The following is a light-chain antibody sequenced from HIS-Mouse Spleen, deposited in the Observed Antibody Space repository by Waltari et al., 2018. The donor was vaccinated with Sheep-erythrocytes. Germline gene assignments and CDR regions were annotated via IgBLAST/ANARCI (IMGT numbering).Light chain of an antibody. CDR2: EVS. Sequence: QSALTQPRSVSRSPGQSVTISCTGTLSDVGVYNYVPWYQQHPDKAPKLMIYEVSKGPSGVPDRFSGSKSGNTASLTISGRQAEDEADYYCCSYAGSYTFVVFGGGTKLTVL. V-gene: IGLV2-11*01. J-gene: IGLJ2*01. CDR3: CSYAGSYTFVV. CDR1: LSDVGVYNY.